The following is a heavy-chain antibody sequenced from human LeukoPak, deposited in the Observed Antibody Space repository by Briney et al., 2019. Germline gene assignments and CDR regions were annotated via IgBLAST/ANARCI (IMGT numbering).Heavy chain of an antibody. CDR3: ARHRGPFDS. D-gene: IGHD3-10*01. Sequence: SETLSLTCAVYGGSFSGYYWSWIRQPPGKGLEWIGEINHSGSTNYNPSLKSRVTISVDTSKNQFSLKLSSVTAADTAVYFCARHRGPFDSWGQGTLVTVSS. V-gene: IGHV4-34*01. J-gene: IGHJ4*02. CDR2: INHSGST. CDR1: GGSFSGYY.